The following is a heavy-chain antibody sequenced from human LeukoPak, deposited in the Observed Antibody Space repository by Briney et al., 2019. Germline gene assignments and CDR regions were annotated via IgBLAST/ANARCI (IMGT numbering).Heavy chain of an antibody. Sequence: SETLSLTCTVSGGSISSSSYYWGWIRQPPGKGLEWIGSIYYSGSTYYNPSLKSRVTISVDTSKNQFSLKLSSVTAADTAVYYCARSVRGAIPPDYWGQGTLVTVSS. CDR3: ARSVRGAIPPDY. CDR1: GGSISSSSYY. D-gene: IGHD3-10*01. CDR2: IYYSGST. J-gene: IGHJ4*02. V-gene: IGHV4-39*07.